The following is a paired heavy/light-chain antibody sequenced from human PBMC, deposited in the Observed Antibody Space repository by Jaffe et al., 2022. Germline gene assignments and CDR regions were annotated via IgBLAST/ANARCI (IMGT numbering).Light chain of an antibody. CDR2: DDS. V-gene: IGLV3-21*02. CDR3: QVWDSSSDHLV. CDR1: NIGSKS. Sequence: SYVLTQPPSVSVAPGQTARITCGGNNIGSKSVHWYQQKPGQAPVLVVYDDSDRPSGIPERFSGSNSGNTATLTISRVEAGDEADYYCQVWDSSSDHLVFGGGTKLTVL. J-gene: IGLJ2*01.
Heavy chain of an antibody. D-gene: IGHD6-19*01. CDR1: GFTFSSYA. CDR3: AKVGIGPRSSSGWYVGILGY. CDR2: ISGSGGST. J-gene: IGHJ4*02. Sequence: EVQLLESGGGLVQPGGSLRLSCAASGFTFSSYAMSWVRQAPGKGLEWVSAISGSGGSTYYADSVKGRFTISRDNSKNTLYLQMNSLRAEDTAVYYCAKVGIGPRSSSGWYVGILGYWGQGTLVTVSS. V-gene: IGHV3-23*01.